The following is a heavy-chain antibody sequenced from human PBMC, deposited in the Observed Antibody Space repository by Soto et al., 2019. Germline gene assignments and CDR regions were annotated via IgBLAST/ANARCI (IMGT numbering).Heavy chain of an antibody. D-gene: IGHD6-13*01. J-gene: IGHJ4*02. CDR2: IYYSGST. V-gene: IGHV4-59*01. CDR1: GGSISSYY. Sequence: SETLSLTCTVSGGSISSYYWSWIRQPPGKGLEWIGYIYYSGSTNYNPSLKSRVTISVDTSKNQFSLKLSSVTAADTAVYYCARHIPNSSSWPIDYWGQGTLVTVS. CDR3: ARHIPNSSSWPIDY.